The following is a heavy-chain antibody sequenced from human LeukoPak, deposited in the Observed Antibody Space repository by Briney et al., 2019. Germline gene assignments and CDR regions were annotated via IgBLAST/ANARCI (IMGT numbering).Heavy chain of an antibody. CDR2: ISGSGGST. V-gene: IGHV3-23*01. D-gene: IGHD3-3*01. CDR1: GFTFSSYA. J-gene: IGHJ6*03. Sequence: GGSLGLSCAASGFTFSSYAMSWVRQAPGKGLEWVSAISGSGGSTYYADSVKGRFTISRDNSKNTLYLQMNSLRAEDTAVYYCAKPERGYLLYYYMDVWGKGTTVTVSS. CDR3: AKPERGYLLYYYMDV.